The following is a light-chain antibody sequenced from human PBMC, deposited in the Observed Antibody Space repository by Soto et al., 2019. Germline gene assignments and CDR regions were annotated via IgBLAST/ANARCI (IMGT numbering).Light chain of an antibody. CDR2: RNN. CDR1: SSNIGSNY. V-gene: IGLV1-47*01. CDR3: AAWDDSLSGSVV. Sequence: QSVLTQPPSASGTPGQRVTISCSGSSSNIGSNYVYWYQQLPGTAPKLLIYRNNQRPSGVPDRFSGSKSGTSASLAISGLRSEDEADYYCAAWDDSLSGSVVFDGGTKLTVL. J-gene: IGLJ2*01.